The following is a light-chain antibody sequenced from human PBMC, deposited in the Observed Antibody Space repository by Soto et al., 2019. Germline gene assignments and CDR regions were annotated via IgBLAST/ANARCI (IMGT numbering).Light chain of an antibody. CDR3: QQYDTVSFT. J-gene: IGKJ2*01. CDR2: RAS. CDR1: RSVSDG. Sequence: DIQMTQSPSILSASIGDRVTITCRASRSVSDGLAWYQQRPGKAPKLLIYRASRLESGVPSRFSGSGSGTEFTLTISGLQPDDFASYYCQQYDTVSFTFGQGTKLEIK. V-gene: IGKV1-5*03.